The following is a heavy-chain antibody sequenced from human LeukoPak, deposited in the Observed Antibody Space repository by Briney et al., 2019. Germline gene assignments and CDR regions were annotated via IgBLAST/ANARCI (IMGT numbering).Heavy chain of an antibody. CDR2: IHTSGGT. CDR1: GGSISKYY. V-gene: IGHV4-4*07. D-gene: IGHD2-2*01. Sequence: PSETLSLTCTVPGGSISKYYWSWIRQPAGKGLEWIGRIHTSGGTNYNPSLRSRVTMSVDTSKNQFSLRLTSVTATDTAVYYCARLHLPAHEGAFDIWGRGTMVTVSS. J-gene: IGHJ3*02. CDR3: ARLHLPAHEGAFDI.